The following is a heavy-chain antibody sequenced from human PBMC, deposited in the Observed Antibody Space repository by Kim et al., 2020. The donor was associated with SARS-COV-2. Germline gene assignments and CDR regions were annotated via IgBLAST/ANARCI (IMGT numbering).Heavy chain of an antibody. CDR3: ASVHKSSWYEVDYYYGMDV. V-gene: IGHV3-11*06. D-gene: IGHD6-13*01. Sequence: GGSLRLSCVASGFTFDDYYMSWARQAPGKGLEWLAFISTTGSYTNYAESVKGRFTISRDNSQNSLSLQMDSLGAGDTALYFCASVHKSSWYEVDYYYGMDVWGQGTSVTVSS. CDR1: GFTFDDYY. J-gene: IGHJ6*02. CDR2: ISTTGSYT.